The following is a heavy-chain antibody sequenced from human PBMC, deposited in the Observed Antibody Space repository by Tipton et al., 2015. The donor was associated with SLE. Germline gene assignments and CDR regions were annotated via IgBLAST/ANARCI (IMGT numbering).Heavy chain of an antibody. CDR1: GGSISSSSYY. Sequence: TLSLTCTVSGGSISSSSYYWGWIRQPPGKGLEWIGSIYYSGSTSYNPSLKSRVTMSVDTSKNQFSLKLRSVTAADTAVYYCARREFSSSWFGNWGQGTLVTVSS. V-gene: IGHV4-39*07. D-gene: IGHD6-13*01. CDR3: ARREFSSSWFGN. CDR2: IYYSGST. J-gene: IGHJ4*02.